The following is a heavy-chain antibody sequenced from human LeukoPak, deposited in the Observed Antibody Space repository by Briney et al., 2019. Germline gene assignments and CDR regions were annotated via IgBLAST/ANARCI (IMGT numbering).Heavy chain of an antibody. CDR2: IYSGGST. CDR3: ARAIVDTAMEKDV. CDR1: GFTVTNNY. Sequence: GGSLRLSCAASGFTVTNNYMSWVRQVPGTGLEWVSVIYSGGSTYYAGSVKGRFAISRDNSKNTLYLQMNSLRVEDTAVYFCARAIVDTAMEKDVWGQGTTVTVSS. D-gene: IGHD5-18*01. V-gene: IGHV3-53*01. J-gene: IGHJ6*02.